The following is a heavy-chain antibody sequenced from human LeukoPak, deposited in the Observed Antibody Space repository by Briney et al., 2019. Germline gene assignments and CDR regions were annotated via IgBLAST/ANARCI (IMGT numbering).Heavy chain of an antibody. CDR3: ARPRQGAYMDV. V-gene: IGHV3-48*04. J-gene: IGHJ6*03. CDR2: ISTSGNNI. D-gene: IGHD4/OR15-4a*01. Sequence: GGSLRLSCTASGFTFSSYSMSWVRQAPGKGLEWLSYISTSGNNIYYADSVTGRFTISRNNAKNSLHLQMNSLRAEDTAVYYCARPRQGAYMDVWGKGTTVTVSS. CDR1: GFTFSSYS.